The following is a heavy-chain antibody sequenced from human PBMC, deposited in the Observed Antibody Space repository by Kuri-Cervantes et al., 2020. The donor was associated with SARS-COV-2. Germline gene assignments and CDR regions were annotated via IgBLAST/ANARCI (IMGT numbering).Heavy chain of an antibody. V-gene: IGHV3-30-3*01. CDR2: ISYDGSNK. Sequence: GGFLRLPGAASGFPFSRYAMHWVRQAPGKGLEWVAVISYDGSNKYYADSVKGRFTISRDNSKNTLYLQMNSLRAEDTAVYYCARVRFLYGSGSPYAFDIWGQGTMVTVSS. D-gene: IGHD3-10*01. CDR1: GFPFSRYA. CDR3: ARVRFLYGSGSPYAFDI. J-gene: IGHJ3*02.